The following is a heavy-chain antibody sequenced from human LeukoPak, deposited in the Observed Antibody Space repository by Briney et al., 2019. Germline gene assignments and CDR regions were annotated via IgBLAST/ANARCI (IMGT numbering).Heavy chain of an antibody. CDR3: ANLLTHLYDYVWGSYRYPIDY. Sequence: PGGSLRLSCAASGFTFSSYAMSWVRQAPGKGLEWVSAISGSGGSTYYADSVKGRFTISRDNSKNTLYLQMNSLRAEDTAVYYCANLLTHLYDYVWGSYRYPIDYWGQGTLVTVSS. V-gene: IGHV3-23*01. J-gene: IGHJ4*02. CDR2: ISGSGGST. CDR1: GFTFSSYA. D-gene: IGHD3-16*02.